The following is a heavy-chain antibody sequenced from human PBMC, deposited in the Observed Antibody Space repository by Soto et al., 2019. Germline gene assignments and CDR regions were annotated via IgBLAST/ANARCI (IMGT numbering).Heavy chain of an antibody. CDR1: GCSFTSYW. J-gene: IGHJ6*02. V-gene: IGHV5-10-1*01. CDR2: IDPSDSYT. Sequence: PEECRKRSWKGSGCSFTSYWISWVRQMPGKGLEWMGRIDPSDSYTNYSPSFQGHVTISADKSISTAYLQWSSLKASDTAMYYCARLDYSNSDYYGMDVWGQGTTVTVSS. CDR3: ARLDYSNSDYYGMDV. D-gene: IGHD4-4*01.